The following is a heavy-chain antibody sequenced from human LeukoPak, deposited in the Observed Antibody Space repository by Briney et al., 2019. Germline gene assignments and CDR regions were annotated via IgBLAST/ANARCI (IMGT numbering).Heavy chain of an antibody. Sequence: PSETLSLTCAVYGGSFSGYYWSWIRQPPGKGLEWIGEINHSGSTNYNPSLKSRVTISVDTSKNQFSLKLSSVTAADTAVYYCARGRRTAEVGGHFDYWGQGTLVTVSS. CDR2: INHSGST. J-gene: IGHJ4*02. D-gene: IGHD2-21*02. V-gene: IGHV4-34*01. CDR1: GGSFSGYY. CDR3: ARGRRTAEVGGHFDY.